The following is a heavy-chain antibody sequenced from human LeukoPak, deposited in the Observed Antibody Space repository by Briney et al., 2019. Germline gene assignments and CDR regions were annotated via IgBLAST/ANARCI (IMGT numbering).Heavy chain of an antibody. Sequence: GGSLRLSCAVSGFTFSNYGMSWVRQAPGKGLEWVSGISGSGGSTYYADSVKGRFTISRDNSKSTLYLQMNSLRAEGTAAYYCAKGRISPDDWGQGALVTVSS. V-gene: IGHV3-23*01. CDR3: AKGRISPDD. D-gene: IGHD2-15*01. J-gene: IGHJ4*02. CDR1: GFTFSNYG. CDR2: ISGSGGST.